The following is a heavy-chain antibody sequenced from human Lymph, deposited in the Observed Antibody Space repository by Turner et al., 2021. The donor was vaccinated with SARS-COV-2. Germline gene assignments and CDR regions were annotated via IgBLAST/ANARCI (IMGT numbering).Heavy chain of an antibody. Sequence: EVRLVESGGGLVQPGGSLRLSCAASGFTFSSYEMNWVRQAPGKGLEWVSYISSSGSTIYYADSVKGRFTISRDNAKNSLYLQMNSLRAEDTAVYYCARGALEYSSYFYYYGMDVWGQGTTVTVSS. CDR1: GFTFSSYE. V-gene: IGHV3-48*03. J-gene: IGHJ6*02. CDR3: ARGALEYSSYFYYYGMDV. D-gene: IGHD6-6*01. CDR2: ISSSGSTI.